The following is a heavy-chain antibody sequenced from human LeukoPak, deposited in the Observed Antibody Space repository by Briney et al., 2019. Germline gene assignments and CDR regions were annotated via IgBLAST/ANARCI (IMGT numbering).Heavy chain of an antibody. Sequence: ASVKLSCTASGSRFSENYMHWVRQAPGQGLEWMGWIKPNSGDTKSAQKFQGRVTMTRDTSISTTYMQLSSLRPDDTAVYYCARDGSRYSGNYYYDYWGQGTLVTVSS. V-gene: IGHV1-2*02. CDR3: ARDGSRYSGNYYYDY. CDR1: GSRFSENY. CDR2: IKPNSGDT. J-gene: IGHJ4*02. D-gene: IGHD1-26*01.